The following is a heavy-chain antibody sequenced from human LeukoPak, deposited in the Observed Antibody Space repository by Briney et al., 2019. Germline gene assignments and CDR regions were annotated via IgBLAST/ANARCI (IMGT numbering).Heavy chain of an antibody. CDR2: INHSGST. CDR1: GGSFSGYY. Sequence: SETLSLTCAVYGGSFSGYYWSWIRQSPGKGLEWVGEINHSGSTKYNSSLKSRVTISVDTSKSQFSLKLSSVTAADTAAYYCARGGLKLELLPARARKSYYFDYWGQGTLVTVSS. CDR3: ARGGLKLELLPARARKSYYFDY. J-gene: IGHJ4*02. D-gene: IGHD1-26*01. V-gene: IGHV4-34*01.